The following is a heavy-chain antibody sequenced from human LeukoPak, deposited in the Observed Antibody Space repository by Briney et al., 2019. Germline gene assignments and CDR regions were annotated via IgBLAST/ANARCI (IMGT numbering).Heavy chain of an antibody. CDR2: INSDGSST. V-gene: IGHV3-74*01. Sequence: PGGSLRLSCAASGFTFSGYWMHWVRQAPGKGLVWVSRINSDGSSTSYADSVKGRFTISRDNSKNTLYLQMNSLRAEDTAVYYCAKDRRPGESHYYFDYWGQGTLVTVSS. J-gene: IGHJ4*02. D-gene: IGHD3-10*01. CDR1: GFTFSGYW. CDR3: AKDRRPGESHYYFDY.